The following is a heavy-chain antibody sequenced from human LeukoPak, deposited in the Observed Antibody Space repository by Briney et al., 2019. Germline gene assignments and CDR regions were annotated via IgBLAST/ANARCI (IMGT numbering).Heavy chain of an antibody. CDR1: GYTFTSYY. D-gene: IGHD3-3*01. CDR2: INPSGGST. CDR3: ARDPTYYDFWSGYWYYFDY. J-gene: IGHJ4*02. V-gene: IGHV1-46*01. Sequence: ASVKFSCKASGYTFTSYYMHWVRQAPGQGLEWMGIINPSGGSTSYAQKFQGRVTMTRDTSTSTVYMELSSLRSEDTAVYYCARDPTYYDFWSGYWYYFDYWGQGTLVTVSS.